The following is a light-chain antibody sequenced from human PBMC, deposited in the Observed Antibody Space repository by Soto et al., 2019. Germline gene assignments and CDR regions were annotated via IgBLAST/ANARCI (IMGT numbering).Light chain of an antibody. CDR2: EVS. CDR3: SSYAGSNNVV. V-gene: IGLV2-8*01. Sequence: QLVLTQPPSASGSPGQSVTISCTGTSSDVGGYNYVSWYQQHPGKPPKLMIYEVSKRPSGVPDRFSGSKSGNTASLTVSGLQAEDEADYYCSSYAGSNNVVFGGGTKLTVL. J-gene: IGLJ2*01. CDR1: SSDVGGYNY.